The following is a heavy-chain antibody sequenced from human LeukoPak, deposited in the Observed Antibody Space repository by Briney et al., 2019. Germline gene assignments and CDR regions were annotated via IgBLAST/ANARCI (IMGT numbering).Heavy chain of an antibody. Sequence: SETLSLTCTVAGGSISSYYWSWIRQPPGKGLEWIGYIYYSGSTKYNPSLKSRVTISVDTSKNQFSLKLSSVTAADTAVYYCARLVGYSSGWWVEYWGEGTLVTVSS. V-gene: IGHV4-59*01. CDR2: IYYSGST. D-gene: IGHD6-19*01. CDR1: GGSISSYY. J-gene: IGHJ4*02. CDR3: ARLVGYSSGWWVEY.